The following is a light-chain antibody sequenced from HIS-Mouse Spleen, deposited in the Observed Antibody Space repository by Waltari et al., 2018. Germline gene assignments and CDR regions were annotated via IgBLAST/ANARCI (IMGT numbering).Light chain of an antibody. CDR3: CSYAGSSTFVV. Sequence: QSALTQPASVSGSPGQSITISCPGTSSDVGSYNLVSWYHQHPGKAPKLMIYEGSKRPSGVSNRFSGSKSGNTASLTISGLQAEDEADYYCCSYAGSSTFVVFGGGTKLTVL. CDR1: SSDVGSYNL. J-gene: IGLJ2*01. CDR2: EGS. V-gene: IGLV2-23*03.